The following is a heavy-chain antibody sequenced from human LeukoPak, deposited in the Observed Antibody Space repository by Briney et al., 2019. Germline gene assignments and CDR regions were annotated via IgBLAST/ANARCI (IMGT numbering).Heavy chain of an antibody. Sequence: SETLSLTCAVYGGSFSGYYWSWIRQPPGKGLEWIGEINHSGSTNYNPSLKSRVTISVDTSKNQFSLKLSSVTAADTAVYYCARPSRYYYYYGMDVWGQGTTVTVSS. CDR2: INHSGST. CDR3: ARPSRYYYYYGMDV. CDR1: GGSFSGYY. D-gene: IGHD1-14*01. J-gene: IGHJ6*02. V-gene: IGHV4-34*01.